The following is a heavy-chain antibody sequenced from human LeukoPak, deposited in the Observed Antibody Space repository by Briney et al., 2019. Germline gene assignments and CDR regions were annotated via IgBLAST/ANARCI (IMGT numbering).Heavy chain of an antibody. D-gene: IGHD3-10*01. CDR1: GGSFSGYY. Sequence: SETLSLTCAVYGGSFSGYYWSWIRHSPGKGLEGIGDINHLGSTNNSRSLKSRITISVDTSKNQFSLRLSSATAADTAVYYCARPMVRGAPQKYWHFDLWGRGTLVTVSS. V-gene: IGHV4-34*01. J-gene: IGHJ2*01. CDR3: ARPMVRGAPQKYWHFDL. CDR2: INHLGST.